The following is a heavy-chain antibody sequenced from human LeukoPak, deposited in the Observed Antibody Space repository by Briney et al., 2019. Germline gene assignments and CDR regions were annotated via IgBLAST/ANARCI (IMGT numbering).Heavy chain of an antibody. CDR1: GFTFSSYG. CDR3: ANLYYYDSSGRNRFDY. Sequence: GGSLRLSCAASGFTFSSYGMHWVRQAPGKGLEWVAVIWYDGSNKYYADSVKGRFTISRDNSKNTLYLQMNSLRAEDTAVYYCANLYYYDSSGRNRFDYWGQGTLVTVSS. J-gene: IGHJ4*02. CDR2: IWYDGSNK. V-gene: IGHV3-33*06. D-gene: IGHD3-22*01.